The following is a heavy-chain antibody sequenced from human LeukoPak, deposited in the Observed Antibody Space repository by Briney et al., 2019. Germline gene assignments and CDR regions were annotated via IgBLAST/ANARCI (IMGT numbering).Heavy chain of an antibody. CDR2: ISAYNGNT. Sequence: ASVKVSCKASGYTFTSYGISWVRQAPGQGLEWMGWISAYNGNTNYAQKLQGRVTMTRNTSISTAYMELSSLRSEDTAVYYCARKRIAAAGADAFDIWGQGTMVTVSS. D-gene: IGHD6-13*01. CDR3: ARKRIAAAGADAFDI. CDR1: GYTFTSYG. V-gene: IGHV1-18*01. J-gene: IGHJ3*02.